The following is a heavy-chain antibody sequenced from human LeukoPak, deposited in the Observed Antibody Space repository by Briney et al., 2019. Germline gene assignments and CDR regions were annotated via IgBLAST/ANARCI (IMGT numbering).Heavy chain of an antibody. CDR2: ISSSSSYI. V-gene: IGHV3-21*01. D-gene: IGHD3-9*01. CDR1: GFTFSSYS. J-gene: IGHJ3*02. CDR3: ARSPLYDILTGLGRDAFDI. Sequence: GGSLRLSCAASGFTFSSYSMNWVRQAPGKGLEWVSSISSSSSYIYYADSVKGRFTISRDNAKNSLYLQMNSLRAEDTAVYYCARSPLYDILTGLGRDAFDIWGQGTMVTVSS.